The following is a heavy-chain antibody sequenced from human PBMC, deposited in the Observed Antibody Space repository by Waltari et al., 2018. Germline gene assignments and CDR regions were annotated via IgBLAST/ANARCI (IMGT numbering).Heavy chain of an antibody. V-gene: IGHV4-59*01. CDR1: GGSISSYY. CDR2: IYYSGST. Sequence: QVQLQESGPGLVKPSETLSLTCTVSGGSISSYYWSWIRQPPGKGLEWIGYIYYSGSTNYNPSLKSRVTISVDTSKNQFSLKLSSVTAADTAVYYCARGGDDFWSGSNWFDPWGQGTLVTVSS. CDR3: ARGGDDFWSGSNWFDP. J-gene: IGHJ5*02. D-gene: IGHD3-3*01.